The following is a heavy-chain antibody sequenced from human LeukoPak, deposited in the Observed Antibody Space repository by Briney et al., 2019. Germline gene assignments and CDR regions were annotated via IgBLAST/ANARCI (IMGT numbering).Heavy chain of an antibody. J-gene: IGHJ5*02. CDR1: GGSISSSSYY. V-gene: IGHV4-39*07. CDR2: IYYSGST. Sequence: PSETLSLTCTVSGGSISSSSYYWGWIRQPPGKVLEWIGSIYYSGSTYYNPSLKSRVTISVDTSKNQFSLKLSSVTAADTAVYYCARVKYRSSWYEGDWFDPWGQGTLVTVSS. CDR3: ARVKYRSSWYEGDWFDP. D-gene: IGHD6-13*01.